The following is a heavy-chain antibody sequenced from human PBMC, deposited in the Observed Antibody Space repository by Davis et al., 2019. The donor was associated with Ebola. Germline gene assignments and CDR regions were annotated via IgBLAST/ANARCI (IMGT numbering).Heavy chain of an antibody. CDR3: ARESSGWYGIADY. CDR1: RYTFTSYY. D-gene: IGHD6-19*01. J-gene: IGHJ4*02. CDR2: MNPNSGNT. Sequence: AASVKVSCMASRYTFTSYYMHWVRQAPGQGLEWMGWMNPNSGNTGYAQKFQGRITMTRNISISTAYMELSSLKSEDTAVYYCARESSGWYGIADYWGQGTLVTVSS. V-gene: IGHV1-8*02.